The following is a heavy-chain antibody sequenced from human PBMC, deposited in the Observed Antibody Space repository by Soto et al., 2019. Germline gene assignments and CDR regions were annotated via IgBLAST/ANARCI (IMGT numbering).Heavy chain of an antibody. CDR2: ISGSGSTT. CDR3: VREASSGGLHLDH. V-gene: IGHV3-23*01. Sequence: EVQLLESGGHLVQPGGSLRLSCAASGFIFSNDAMRWVRQAPGKGLEWVSFISGSGSTTYYADSVKGRFTISRGNTKNMLNVQMNSLRAEDAAVYYGVREASSGGLHLDHWGRGTLVTVSS. CDR1: GFIFSNDA. J-gene: IGHJ4*02. D-gene: IGHD6-6*01.